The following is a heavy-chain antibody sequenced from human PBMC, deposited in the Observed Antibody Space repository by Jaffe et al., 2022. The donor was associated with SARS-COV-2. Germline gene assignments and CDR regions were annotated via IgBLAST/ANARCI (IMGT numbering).Heavy chain of an antibody. V-gene: IGHV1-24*01. D-gene: IGHD3-22*01. CDR3: ATRGYYDSSVPVKLPYYYYGMDV. Sequence: QVQLVQSGAEVKKPGASVKVSCKVSGYTLTELSMHWVRQAPGKGLEWMGGFDPEDGETIYAQKFQGRVTMTEDTSTDTAYMELSSLRSEDTAVYYCATRGYYDSSVPVKLPYYYYGMDVWGQGTTVTVSS. J-gene: IGHJ6*02. CDR2: FDPEDGET. CDR1: GYTLTELS.